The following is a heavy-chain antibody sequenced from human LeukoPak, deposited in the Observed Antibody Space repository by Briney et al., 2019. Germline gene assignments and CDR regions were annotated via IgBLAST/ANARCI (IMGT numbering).Heavy chain of an antibody. V-gene: IGHV3-30*18. CDR2: ISYDGSNK. Sequence: GGSLRLSCAASGFTFSSYGMHWVRQAPGKGLEWVAVISYDGSNKYYADSVKGRFTISRDNSKNTLYLQMNSLRAEDTAVYYCAKDGGSGSYFDYWGQGTLVTVSS. D-gene: IGHD1-26*01. J-gene: IGHJ4*02. CDR1: GFTFSSYG. CDR3: AKDGGSGSYFDY.